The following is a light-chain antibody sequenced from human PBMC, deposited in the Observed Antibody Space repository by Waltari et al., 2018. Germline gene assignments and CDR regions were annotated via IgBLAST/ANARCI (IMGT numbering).Light chain of an antibody. CDR2: EAS. Sequence: VLTQSPATLSLSPGDRATLSCRASHYIGNYLAWYHQKHGQAPRLLRSEASNRPTGVPDRFIASGSGTDFTLTVSSLEPEDFAVYYCQNRRNWPLLTFGGGTKVEIK. CDR3: QNRRNWPLLT. J-gene: IGKJ4*01. CDR1: HYIGNY. V-gene: IGKV3-11*01.